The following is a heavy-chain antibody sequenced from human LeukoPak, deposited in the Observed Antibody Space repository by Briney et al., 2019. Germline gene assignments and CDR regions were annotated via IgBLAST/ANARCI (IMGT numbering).Heavy chain of an antibody. V-gene: IGHV3-21*01. CDR1: GLTYSLYS. J-gene: IGHJ4*02. CDR2: LSSISNYI. D-gene: IGHD3-10*01. CDR3: ARDREDRY. Sequence: GVALRLSRAASGLTYSLYSMNCARHAPGKGLEWGSSLSSISNYIHYADAVGGRFTISRDNAKNTLHLQMNSLRAEDMAVYYCARDREDRYWGQGTLVTVSS.